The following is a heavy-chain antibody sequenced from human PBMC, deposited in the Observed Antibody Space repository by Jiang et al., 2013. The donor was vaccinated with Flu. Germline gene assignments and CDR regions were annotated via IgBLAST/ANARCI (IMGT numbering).Heavy chain of an antibody. V-gene: IGHV5-10-1*01. CDR3: AARGAVVAYGFDN. CDR1: GYTFTTYW. Sequence: RISCKGSGYTFTTYWISWVRQMPGKGLEWMGRIDPRDSYTKYSQSFQGHVTISADKSISTAYLQWNSLEASDTAMYYCAARGAVVAYGFDNWGQGTVVTVSS. CDR2: IDPRDSYT. J-gene: IGHJ3*02. D-gene: IGHD2-15*01.